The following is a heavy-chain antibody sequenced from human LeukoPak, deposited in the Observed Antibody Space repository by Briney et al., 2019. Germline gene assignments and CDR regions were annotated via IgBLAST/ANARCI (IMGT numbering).Heavy chain of an antibody. CDR2: ISSSSSYI. Sequence: GGSLRLSCAASGFTFSSYSMNWVRQAPGKGLEWVSSISSSSSYIYYADSVKGRFTISRDNAKNSLYLQMNSLRAEDTAVYYCARDWPGVVGILEWLSQLRDAFDIWGQGTMVTVSS. CDR3: ARDWPGVVGILEWLSQLRDAFDI. J-gene: IGHJ3*02. V-gene: IGHV3-21*01. D-gene: IGHD3-3*01. CDR1: GFTFSSYS.